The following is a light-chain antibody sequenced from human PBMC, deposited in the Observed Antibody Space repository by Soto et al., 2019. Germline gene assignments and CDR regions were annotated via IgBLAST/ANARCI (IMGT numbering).Light chain of an antibody. Sequence: EIVLTQSPGTLSLSPGERATLSCRASQSVSSSYLAWYQQKPGQAPRLLIYGASSRATGIPDRFSGGGSGTDFTLTISRLEPEDFAVYYCQPYGSSPPLTFGGGTKVEIK. J-gene: IGKJ4*01. CDR2: GAS. CDR1: QSVSSSY. CDR3: QPYGSSPPLT. V-gene: IGKV3-20*01.